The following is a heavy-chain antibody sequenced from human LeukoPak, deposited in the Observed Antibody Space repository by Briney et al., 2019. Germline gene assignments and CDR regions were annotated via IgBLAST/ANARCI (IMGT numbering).Heavy chain of an antibody. J-gene: IGHJ4*02. CDR3: ARVELVGATVDY. CDR2: INPSGGST. Sequence: GASVKVSCKASGYTFTSYYMHWVRRAPGQGLEWMGIINPSGGSTSYAQKFQGRVTMTTDTSTSTAYMELRSLRSDDTAVYYCARVELVGATVDYWGQGTLVTVSS. CDR1: GYTFTSYY. V-gene: IGHV1-46*01. D-gene: IGHD1-26*01.